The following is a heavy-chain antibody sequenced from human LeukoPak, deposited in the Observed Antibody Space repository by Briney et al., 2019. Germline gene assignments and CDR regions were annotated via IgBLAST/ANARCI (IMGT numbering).Heavy chain of an antibody. CDR3: ARGVGSDDSSGYLDY. J-gene: IGHJ4*02. CDR2: IWYDGSNK. CDR1: GFTFSSYG. D-gene: IGHD3-22*01. V-gene: IGHV3-33*01. Sequence: GGSLRLSCAASGFTFSSYGMHWVRQAPGKGREWVAVIWYDGSNKYYADSVKGRFTISRDNSKNTLYLQMNSLRAEDTAVYYCARGVGSDDSSGYLDYWGQGTLVTVSS.